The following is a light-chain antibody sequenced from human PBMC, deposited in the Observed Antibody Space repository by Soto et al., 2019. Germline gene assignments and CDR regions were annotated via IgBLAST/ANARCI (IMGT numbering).Light chain of an antibody. CDR2: KAS. V-gene: IGKV1-5*03. J-gene: IGKJ4*02. CDR1: QSISSW. CDR3: QQYKSFSLT. Sequence: DIQMTQSPSTLSASVGDRVTITCRASQSISSWLAWYQQKPGKAPKLLIYKASSLDSGVPSRFSGSGSGTEFTLTISSLQPDDFATYYCQQYKSFSLTFGGGTKVDTK.